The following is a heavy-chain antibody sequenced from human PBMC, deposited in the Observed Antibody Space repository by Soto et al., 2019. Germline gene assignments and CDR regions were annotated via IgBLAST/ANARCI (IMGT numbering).Heavy chain of an antibody. CDR1: GYTFTSYY. D-gene: IGHD6-13*01. CDR2: INPSGGST. V-gene: IGHV1-46*01. J-gene: IGHJ4*02. Sequence: ASVKVSCKASGYTFTSYYMHWVRQAPGQGLEWMGIINPSGGSTSYAQKFQGRVTMTRDTSTSTVYMELSSLRSEDTAVYYCARAPPAVYSSSWYKFDYWGQGTLVTVSS. CDR3: ARAPPAVYSSSWYKFDY.